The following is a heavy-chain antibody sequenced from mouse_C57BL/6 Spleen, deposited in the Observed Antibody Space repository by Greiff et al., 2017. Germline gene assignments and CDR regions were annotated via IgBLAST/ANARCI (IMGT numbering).Heavy chain of an antibody. CDR1: GYTFTSYG. CDR3: ARRFYGSSSWYFDV. D-gene: IGHD1-1*01. V-gene: IGHV1-81*01. CDR2: IYPRSGNT. J-gene: IGHJ1*03. Sequence: VQLQQSGAELARPGASVKLSCKASGYTFTSYGISWVKQRIGQGLEWIGEIYPRSGNTYYNEKFKGKATLTADKSSSTAYMELRSLTSEDSAVYFCARRFYGSSSWYFDVWGTGTTVTVSS.